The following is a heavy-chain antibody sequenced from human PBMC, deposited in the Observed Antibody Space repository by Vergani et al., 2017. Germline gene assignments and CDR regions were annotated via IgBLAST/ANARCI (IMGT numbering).Heavy chain of an antibody. CDR3: ARFYSGYDLRKGYYYNYMDV. V-gene: IGHV4-39*07. CDR1: GGSISSSSYY. J-gene: IGHJ6*03. CDR2: IYYSGST. D-gene: IGHD5-12*01. Sequence: QLQLQESGPGLVKPSETLSLTCTVSGGSISSSSYYWGWIRKPPGKGLEGIGSIYYSGSTYYNPSLKSRVTISVDTSKDQFSLKLSSVTAADTAVYYCARFYSGYDLRKGYYYNYMDVWGKGTTVTVSS.